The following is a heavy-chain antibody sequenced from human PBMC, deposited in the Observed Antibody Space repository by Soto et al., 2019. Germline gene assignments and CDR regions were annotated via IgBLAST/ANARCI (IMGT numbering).Heavy chain of an antibody. CDR1: GFTFSNYS. CDR3: VTPPAYYIDGYAYYPV. Sequence: GGSLRLSCSASGFTFSNYSIHWVRQAPGKGLEYVSSIGTNGGSTFYADSVKGRFTISRDNSKNTLYLQMSSLRPEDTAEYYFVTPPAYYIDGYAYYPVWGQGTLVTV. CDR2: IGTNGGST. V-gene: IGHV3-64D*06. J-gene: IGHJ4*02. D-gene: IGHD3-16*01.